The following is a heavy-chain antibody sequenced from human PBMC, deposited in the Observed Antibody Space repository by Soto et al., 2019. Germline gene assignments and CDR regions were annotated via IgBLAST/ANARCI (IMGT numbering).Heavy chain of an antibody. CDR2: IYYSGST. J-gene: IGHJ4*02. Sequence: SETLSLTCTVSGGSISSSSYYWGWIRQPPGKGLEWIGSIYYSGSTYYNPSLKSRVTISVDTSKNQFSLKLSSVTAADTAVYYCARHPSGGSCLFDYWGQGTLVTVSS. CDR1: GGSISSSSYY. CDR3: ARHPSGGSCLFDY. D-gene: IGHD2-15*01. V-gene: IGHV4-39*01.